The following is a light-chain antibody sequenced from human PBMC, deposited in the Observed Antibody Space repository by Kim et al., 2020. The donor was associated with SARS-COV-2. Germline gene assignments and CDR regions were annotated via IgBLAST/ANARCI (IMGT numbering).Light chain of an antibody. CDR1: QTVDTKY. V-gene: IGKV3D-20*01. CDR3: QQYGTSPFT. CDR2: DTS. J-gene: IGKJ4*01. Sequence: PGDRATLSCGASQTVDTKYLAWYQQRPGLAPRLLIYDTSSRAIGVPDRFSGSGSGTDFTLTISRLEPEDFAVYFCQQYGTSPFTFGGGTKVDIK.